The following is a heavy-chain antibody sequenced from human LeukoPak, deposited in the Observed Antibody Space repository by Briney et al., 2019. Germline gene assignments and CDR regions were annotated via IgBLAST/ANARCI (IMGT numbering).Heavy chain of an antibody. CDR1: GGSISSNSYY. CDR3: ARHLRVLVGSVADGYFQH. Sequence: SETLSLTCTVSGGSISSNSYYWGWIRQPPGKGLEWIGSIYYSGSTYYTPSLESRVTISVDTSKNQFSLKLSSVTAADTAVYYCARHLRVLVGSVADGYFQHWGQRTLVTVSS. J-gene: IGHJ1*01. D-gene: IGHD6-19*01. V-gene: IGHV4-39*01. CDR2: IYYSGST.